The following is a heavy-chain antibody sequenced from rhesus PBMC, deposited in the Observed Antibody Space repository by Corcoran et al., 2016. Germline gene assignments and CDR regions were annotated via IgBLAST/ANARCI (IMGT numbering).Heavy chain of an antibody. D-gene: IGHD1-14*01. J-gene: IGHJ4*01. Sequence: EVQLLESGGGVVPPGWSLRLSCAASGFPFVAYAIHWVRQAPGKGLDWVSAISWDGGSTGYADSVKGRFTISRDNAKNSLYLQMDRLRAEDTALYYCAKEVAGTYDTGVDYWGQGVLVTVSS. CDR1: GFPFVAYA. CDR2: ISWDGGST. CDR3: AKEVAGTYDTGVDY. V-gene: IGHV3-201*01.